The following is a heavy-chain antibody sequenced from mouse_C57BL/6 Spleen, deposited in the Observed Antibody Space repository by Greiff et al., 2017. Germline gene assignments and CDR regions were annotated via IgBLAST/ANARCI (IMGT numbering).Heavy chain of an antibody. CDR1: GFTFSSYT. D-gene: IGHD2-5*01. V-gene: IGHV5-9*01. Sequence: EVTLVESGGGLVKPGGSLKLSCAASGFTFSSYTMSWVRQTPEKRLEWVATISGGVGNTYYPDSVKGRFTISRDNAKNTLYLQMSSLRSEDTALYYWATSPAYYSNTYFDYWGQGTTLTVSS. CDR2: ISGGVGNT. J-gene: IGHJ2*01. CDR3: ATSPAYYSNTYFDY.